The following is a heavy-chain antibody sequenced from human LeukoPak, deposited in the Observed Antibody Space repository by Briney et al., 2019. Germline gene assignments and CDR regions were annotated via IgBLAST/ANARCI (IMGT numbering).Heavy chain of an antibody. CDR2: INHSGST. J-gene: IGHJ4*02. Sequence: SETLSLTCAVYGGSFSGYYWSWIRQPPGKELEWIGEINHSGSTNYNPSLKSRVTISVDTSKNQFSLKLSSVTAADTAVYYCARSLVVVDYWGQGTLVTVSS. D-gene: IGHD2-15*01. CDR1: GGSFSGYY. CDR3: ARSLVVVDY. V-gene: IGHV4-34*01.